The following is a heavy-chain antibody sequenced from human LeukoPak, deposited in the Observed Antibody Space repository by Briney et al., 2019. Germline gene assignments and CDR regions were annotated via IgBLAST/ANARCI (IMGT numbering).Heavy chain of an antibody. D-gene: IGHD6-6*01. Sequence: GGSLRLSCAASGFTFSNYYMSWIRQAPGKGLEWVSAITGSGGDTYSADSVKGRFTISRDNSKNTLSLQMNSLRADDTAVYYCAKGNMAARPYYFDYWGQGSLVTVSS. V-gene: IGHV3-23*01. CDR2: ITGSGGDT. J-gene: IGHJ4*02. CDR3: AKGNMAARPYYFDY. CDR1: GFTFSNYY.